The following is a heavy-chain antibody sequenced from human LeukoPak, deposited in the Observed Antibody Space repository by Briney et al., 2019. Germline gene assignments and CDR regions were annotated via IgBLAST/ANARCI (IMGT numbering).Heavy chain of an antibody. Sequence: GASMKVSCKASGYTFTSYGITWVRQAPGQGLGWMGWISGYNGNTNYAQKFQGRVTMTTDTSTSTVYMELRSLRSDDTAVYYCARDDNYGSGQPDDWGQGTLVTVSS. D-gene: IGHD3-10*01. CDR1: GYTFTSYG. J-gene: IGHJ4*02. V-gene: IGHV1-18*01. CDR2: ISGYNGNT. CDR3: ARDDNYGSGQPDD.